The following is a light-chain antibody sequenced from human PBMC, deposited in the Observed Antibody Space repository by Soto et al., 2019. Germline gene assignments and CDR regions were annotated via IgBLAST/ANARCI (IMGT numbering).Light chain of an antibody. Sequence: TQSPSSLSSFPGDRVTLSCRASQYINTRLAWYQHRTGQAPRLLIYQNSIRAAGIPDRFSASGTGTDLTLTISEVQPEDFAVYYCHKRQSWPRTFGQGTKVDIK. CDR1: QYINTR. CDR3: HKRQSWPRT. V-gene: IGKV3-11*01. CDR2: QNS. J-gene: IGKJ1*01.